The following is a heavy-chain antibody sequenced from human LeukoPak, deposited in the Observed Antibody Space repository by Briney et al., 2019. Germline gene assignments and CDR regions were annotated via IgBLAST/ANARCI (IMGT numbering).Heavy chain of an antibody. CDR3: AIEVYYHDSNSFVY. J-gene: IGHJ4*02. Sequence: ASVKVSCKASGYTFTDYYMHWVRQAPGQGLEWMGWINPSSGGTHYIQKFQDRVTMTRDTSISTAYMELSSLRSDDTAMYYCAIEVYYHDSNSFVYWGQGTLVTVSS. D-gene: IGHD3-22*01. CDR2: INPSSGGT. V-gene: IGHV1-2*02. CDR1: GYTFTDYY.